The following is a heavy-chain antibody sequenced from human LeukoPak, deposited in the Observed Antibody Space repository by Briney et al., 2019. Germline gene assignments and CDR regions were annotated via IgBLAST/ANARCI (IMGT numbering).Heavy chain of an antibody. J-gene: IGHJ3*02. D-gene: IGHD3-9*01. CDR1: GFTFSTYA. V-gene: IGHV3-30-3*01. CDR2: ISYDGSKK. Sequence: GGSLRLSCAASGFTFSTYALHWVRQAPGKGLEWVAVISYDGSKKYYADSVKGRFTISRDSSKNTLYLQMNSLRADDTAVYFCARDSGYAGASDIWGQGTMVTVSS. CDR3: ARDSGYAGASDI.